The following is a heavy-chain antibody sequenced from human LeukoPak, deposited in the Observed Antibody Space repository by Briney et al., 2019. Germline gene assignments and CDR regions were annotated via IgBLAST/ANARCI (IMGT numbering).Heavy chain of an antibody. CDR1: GFTFSSYG. V-gene: IGHV3-23*01. D-gene: IGHD3-10*01. CDR2: ISGSGGST. CDR3: ARDSLWFGELWGYYFDY. Sequence: GGSLRLSCAASGFTFSSYGMSWVRQAPGKGLEWVSAISGSGGSTYYADSVKGRFTISRDNAKNSLYLQMNSLRAEDSAVYYCARDSLWFGELWGYYFDYWGQGTLVTVSS. J-gene: IGHJ4*02.